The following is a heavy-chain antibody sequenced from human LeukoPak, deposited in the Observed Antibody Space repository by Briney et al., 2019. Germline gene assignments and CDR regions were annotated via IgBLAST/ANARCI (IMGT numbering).Heavy chain of an antibody. Sequence: SETLSLTCTVSGGSVSSSTNYWGWIRQPPGKGLEWIGTIYYSGSTYFNPSLKSRVSLSVDTSKNQFSLKLSSVTAADTAVYYCAREEDTAMGMDFDYWGQGTLVTVSS. CDR3: AREEDTAMGMDFDY. CDR2: IYYSGST. CDR1: GGSVSSSTNY. V-gene: IGHV4-39*07. J-gene: IGHJ4*02. D-gene: IGHD5-18*01.